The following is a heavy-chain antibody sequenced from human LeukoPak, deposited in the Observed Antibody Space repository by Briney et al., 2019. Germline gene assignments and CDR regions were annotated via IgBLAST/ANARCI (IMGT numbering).Heavy chain of an antibody. CDR3: ARGAGYSYGLLDY. CDR2: IIPILGIA. CDR1: GGTFSSYA. Sequence: ASVKVSCKASGGTFSSYAISWVRQAPGQGLEWMGRIIPILGIANYAQKFQGRVTITADKSTSTAYMELSSLRSEDTAVYYCARGAGYSYGLLDYWGQGTLVTVSS. J-gene: IGHJ4*02. D-gene: IGHD5-18*01. V-gene: IGHV1-69*04.